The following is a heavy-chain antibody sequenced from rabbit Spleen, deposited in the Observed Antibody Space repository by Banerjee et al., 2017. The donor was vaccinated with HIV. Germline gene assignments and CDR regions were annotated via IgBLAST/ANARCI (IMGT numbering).Heavy chain of an antibody. V-gene: IGHV1S40*01. CDR2: IDTGSSGST. CDR1: GSDISRYT. CDR3: AMDTSSSFSSYGMDL. J-gene: IGHJ6*01. Sequence: QSLEESGGDLVKPEGSLTLTCTASGSDISRYTMCWVRQAPGKGLEWIACIDTGSSGSTYYATWAKGRFTISKSSSTTVTLQMTSLTAADTATYFCAMDTSSSFSSYGMDLWGPGTLVSVS. D-gene: IGHD1-1*01.